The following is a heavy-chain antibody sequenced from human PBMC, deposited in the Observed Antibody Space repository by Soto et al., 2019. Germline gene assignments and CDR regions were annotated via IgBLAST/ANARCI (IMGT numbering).Heavy chain of an antibody. CDR1: GFTFSSYS. J-gene: IGHJ3*02. V-gene: IGHV3-48*01. CDR3: AREGQAFDI. Sequence: VQLVESGGGLVQPGGSLRLSCAASGFTFSSYSMNWVRQAPGKGLEWVSYISSSSSTIYYADSVKGRFTISRDNAKNSLYLQMNSLRAEDTAVYYCAREGQAFDIWGQGTMVTVSS. CDR2: ISSSSSTI.